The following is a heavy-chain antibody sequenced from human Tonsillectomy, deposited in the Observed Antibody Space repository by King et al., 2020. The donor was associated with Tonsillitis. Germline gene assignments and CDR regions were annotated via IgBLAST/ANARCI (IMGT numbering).Heavy chain of an antibody. D-gene: IGHD3-9*01. Sequence: VQLVESGGGVVQPGRSLRLSCAASGFPFSSYGMHWVRQAPGKGLEWVAVISYDGSNKYYADSVKGRFTISRDNSKNTLYMQMNSLRAEDTAVYYCARSFRHRYFDWLRFDYWGQGTLVTVSS. CDR3: ARSFRHRYFDWLRFDY. V-gene: IGHV3-33*05. CDR2: ISYDGSNK. CDR1: GFPFSSYG. J-gene: IGHJ4*02.